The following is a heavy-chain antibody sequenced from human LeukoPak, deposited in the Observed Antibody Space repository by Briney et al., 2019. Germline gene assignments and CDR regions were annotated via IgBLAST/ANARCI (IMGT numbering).Heavy chain of an antibody. CDR2: IYYSGST. J-gene: IGHJ3*02. Sequence: SETLSLTCTVSGGSISSYYWSWIRQPPGKGLEWIGYIYYSGSTNYNPSLKSRVTISVDTSKNQFSLKLSSVTAADTAVYYCARDREYERIFGAFDIWGQGTMVTVSS. CDR3: ARDREYERIFGAFDI. D-gene: IGHD3-3*01. CDR1: GGSISSYY. V-gene: IGHV4-59*01.